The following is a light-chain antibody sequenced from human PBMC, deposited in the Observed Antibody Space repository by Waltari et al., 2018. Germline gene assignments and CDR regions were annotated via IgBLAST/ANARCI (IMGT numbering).Light chain of an antibody. CDR1: SSNIVAGYD. V-gene: IGLV1-40*01. CDR2: GDI. J-gene: IGLJ2*01. Sequence: QSVLTQPHSVSGAPGQRVTISCTGSSSNIVAGYDVHWYQQLPGTAPKLLIYGDINRPSGVPDRFSGSKSGSLASLAITGLQAEDEAEYYCQSYDSNLSGVVFGGGTKLTVL. CDR3: QSYDSNLSGVV.